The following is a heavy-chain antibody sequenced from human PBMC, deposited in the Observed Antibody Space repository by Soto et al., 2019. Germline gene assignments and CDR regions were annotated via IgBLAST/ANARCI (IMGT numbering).Heavy chain of an antibody. D-gene: IGHD2-15*01. J-gene: IGHJ3*02. Sequence: PGEYLKIPCKGSGYRCTKYWIGWVLQMPGKGLEWMGIIFPDDSDTRYSPSFRGQVTISADKSNTTAYLQWSSLKASDTAIYYCSRLAQGYCSGTNCLGPTDTWGRGTMVTVSS. CDR1: GYRCTKYW. V-gene: IGHV5-51*01. CDR3: SRLAQGYCSGTNCLGPTDT. CDR2: IFPDDSDT.